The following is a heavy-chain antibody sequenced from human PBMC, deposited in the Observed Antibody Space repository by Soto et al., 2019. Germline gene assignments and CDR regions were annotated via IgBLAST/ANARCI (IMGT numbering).Heavy chain of an antibody. CDR3: ARGDRGAFDV. J-gene: IGHJ3*01. D-gene: IGHD1-26*01. CDR2: IHSDGSST. Sequence: EVQLVESGGGLVRPGGSLRLSCAASGFTFSYYWMHWVRQAPGKGLVWVSRIHSDGSSTTYADFVKGRFIIARDNARNRVDLRMKSVRVGDRAVYYCARGDRGAFDVWGQGAVGTVSS. CDR1: GFTFSYYW. V-gene: IGHV3-74*01.